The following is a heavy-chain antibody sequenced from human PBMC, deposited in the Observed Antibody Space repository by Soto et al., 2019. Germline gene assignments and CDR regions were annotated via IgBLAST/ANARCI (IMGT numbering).Heavy chain of an antibody. J-gene: IGHJ4*02. V-gene: IGHV3-23*01. CDR3: ARARVATITSFDY. Sequence: LRLSCAASEFTFSSYAMSWVRQAPGKGLEWVSAISGSGGSTYYADSVKGRFTISRDNSKSTLHLQMNSLRVEDTALYYCARARVATITSFDYWGQGTLVTVSS. CDR1: EFTFSSYA. CDR2: ISGSGGST. D-gene: IGHD5-12*01.